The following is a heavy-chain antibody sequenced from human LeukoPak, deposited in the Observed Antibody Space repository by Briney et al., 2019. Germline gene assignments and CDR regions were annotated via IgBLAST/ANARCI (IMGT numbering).Heavy chain of an antibody. CDR2: ISNSGSYI. Sequence: PGGSLRLSCAASGFTFSSYSMNWVRQAPGKGLEWVSSISNSGSYIYYADSVKGRFTISRDNSKNTLYLQMNSLRAEDTAVYYCAKDSEDIVVVPAAILAGGGHHLDDYWGQGTLVTVSS. D-gene: IGHD2-2*02. CDR1: GFTFSSYS. CDR3: AKDSEDIVVVPAAILAGGGHHLDDY. J-gene: IGHJ4*02. V-gene: IGHV3-21*01.